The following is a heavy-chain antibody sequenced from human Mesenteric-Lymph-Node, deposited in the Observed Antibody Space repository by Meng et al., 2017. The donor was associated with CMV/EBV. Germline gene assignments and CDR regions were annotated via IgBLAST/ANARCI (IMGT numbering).Heavy chain of an antibody. J-gene: IGHJ2*01. CDR3: ARDRGPGNWYFDL. V-gene: IGHV3-11*06. D-gene: IGHD3-10*01. Sequence: ACGFTFSDYYLSWIRQAPGKGLEWVSYISSSSSYTNYADSVKGRFTISRDNAKNSLYLQMNSLRAEDTAVYYCARDRGPGNWYFDLWGRGTLVTVSS. CDR2: ISSSSSYT. CDR1: GFTFSDYY.